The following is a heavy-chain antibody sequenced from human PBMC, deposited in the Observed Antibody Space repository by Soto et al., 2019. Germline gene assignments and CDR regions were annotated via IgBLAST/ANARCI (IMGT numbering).Heavy chain of an antibody. CDR3: AKDSEAVAGNNAFDI. V-gene: IGHV3-9*01. D-gene: IGHD6-19*01. J-gene: IGHJ3*02. Sequence: EVQLVESGGGLVQPGRSLRLSCAASGFTFDDYAMHWVRHAPGKGLEWVSGISWNSGSIGYADSVKGRFTISRDNAKNSLYLQMNSLRAEDTALYYCAKDSEAVAGNNAFDIWGQGTMVTVSS. CDR2: ISWNSGSI. CDR1: GFTFDDYA.